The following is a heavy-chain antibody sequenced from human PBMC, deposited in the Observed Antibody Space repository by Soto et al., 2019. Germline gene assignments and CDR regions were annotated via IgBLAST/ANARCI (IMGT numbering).Heavy chain of an antibody. CDR3: AKGGHIDF. J-gene: IGHJ4*02. Sequence: ESGGGLVPPGGSLRLSCAASGFSFSTYWMSWVRQVPGAGLEWVANIKADGSETYYVDSVRGRFTISRDNGKTSLFLQLNSLRAEDTAVYYCAKGGHIDFCGQGTLVTVSS. CDR2: IKADGSET. V-gene: IGHV3-7*03. D-gene: IGHD3-16*01. CDR1: GFSFSTYW.